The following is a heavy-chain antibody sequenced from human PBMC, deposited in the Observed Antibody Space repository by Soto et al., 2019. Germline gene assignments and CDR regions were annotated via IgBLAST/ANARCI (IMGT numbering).Heavy chain of an antibody. D-gene: IGHD1-26*01. CDR3: TTGSVESF. J-gene: IGHJ6*02. CDR1: GFSVSKAW. V-gene: IGHV3-15*07. Sequence: EVQLVDSGGGLVKPGGSLRLSCEASGFSVSKAWMNWVRQAPGKGLEWVGRIKTRDEGETTNYAAPVKGRFTISRDDSKNTLYLQMNSLKTEDTAVYYWTTGSVESFWGDGTKVTVSS. CDR2: IKTRDEGETT.